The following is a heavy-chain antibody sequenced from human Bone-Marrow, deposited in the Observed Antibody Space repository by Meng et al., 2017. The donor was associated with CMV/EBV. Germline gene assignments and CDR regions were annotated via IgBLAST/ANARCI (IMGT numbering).Heavy chain of an antibody. CDR1: GFTFSSYE. CDR2: ISSSGSTI. D-gene: IGHD1-26*01. J-gene: IGHJ4*02. V-gene: IGHV3-48*03. CDR3: ARSQSGSYSREYYFYY. Sequence: GGSLRLSCAASGFTFSSYEMNRVRQAPGKGLEWVSYISSSGSTIYYADSVKGRFTISRDNAKNSLYLQMNSLRAEDTAVYYCARSQSGSYSREYYFYYWGQGTLVTVSS.